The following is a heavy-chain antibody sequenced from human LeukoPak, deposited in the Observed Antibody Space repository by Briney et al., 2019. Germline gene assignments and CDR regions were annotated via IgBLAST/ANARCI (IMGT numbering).Heavy chain of an antibody. CDR3: ARDKAGWYEYSGSYYYYYMDV. V-gene: IGHV4-61*02. D-gene: IGHD1-26*01. CDR2: IYTSGST. CDR1: GGSISSGSYY. J-gene: IGHJ6*03. Sequence: PSQTLSLTCTVSGGSISSGSYYWSWIRQPAGKGLEWIGRIYTSGSTKYNPSLKSRVTISVDTSKNQFSLKLSSVTAADTAVYYCARDKAGWYEYSGSYYYYYMDVWGKGTTVTISS.